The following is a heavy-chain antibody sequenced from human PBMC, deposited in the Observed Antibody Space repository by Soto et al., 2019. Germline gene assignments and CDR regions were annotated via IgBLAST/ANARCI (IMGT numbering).Heavy chain of an antibody. CDR1: VFTFSSFA. V-gene: IGHV3-23*01. CDR3: ARGLSAGKGSPPDF. Sequence: EIQLLESGGGLVQPGGSLRLSCAASVFTFSSFAMSWVRQAPGKGLDWVSAISGSGGSTYSADSVKGRFTISRDNSKNTLYLQMRSLRAEEAAVYYCARGLSAGKGSPPDFWGQGSLVTVSS. J-gene: IGHJ4*02. CDR2: ISGSGGST. D-gene: IGHD6-13*01.